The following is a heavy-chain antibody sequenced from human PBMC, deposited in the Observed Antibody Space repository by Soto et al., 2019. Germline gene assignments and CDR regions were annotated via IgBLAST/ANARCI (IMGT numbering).Heavy chain of an antibody. J-gene: IGHJ4*02. Sequence: QVQLVESGGGVVQPGRSLRLSCAASGFTFSSYGMHWVRQAPGKGLEWVAVIWYDASNKYYADSVKGRFTISRDNSKNTLDLQMNSLRDEDTAGYYCARDCAGYSSGWYQRGGFDYWGQGTLVTVSS. CDR3: ARDCAGYSSGWYQRGGFDY. CDR2: IWYDASNK. CDR1: GFTFSSYG. V-gene: IGHV3-33*01. D-gene: IGHD6-19*01.